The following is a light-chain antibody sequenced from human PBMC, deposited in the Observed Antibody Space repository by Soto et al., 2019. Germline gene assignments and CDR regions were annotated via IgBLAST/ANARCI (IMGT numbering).Light chain of an antibody. Sequence: DIQMTQSPSTLSGSVGDRVTITCRASQTISSWLAWYQQKPGKAPKLLIYKASTLKSGVPSRFSGSGSGTDFTLTISSLQPEDFATYYCLQHYNYPVTFGQGTKVDIK. CDR2: KAS. J-gene: IGKJ1*01. V-gene: IGKV1-5*03. CDR3: LQHYNYPVT. CDR1: QTISSW.